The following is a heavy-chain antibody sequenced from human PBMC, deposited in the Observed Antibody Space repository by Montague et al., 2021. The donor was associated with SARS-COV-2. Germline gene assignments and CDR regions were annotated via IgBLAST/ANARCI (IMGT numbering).Heavy chain of an antibody. V-gene: IGHV3-48*03. CDR3: ARDGDSSYYDSLNGFYQYFDD. Sequence: SLRLSCAASGFTFGNYEMHWVRQAPGKGLEWLSYISTSGSLIYYADSVKGRSTISRDNAKNALYLQLDSLTAADTAVYYCARDGDSSYYDSLNGFYQYFDDWGQGTLVTVSS. D-gene: IGHD3-3*01. J-gene: IGHJ4*02. CDR1: GFTFGNYE. CDR2: ISTSGSLI.